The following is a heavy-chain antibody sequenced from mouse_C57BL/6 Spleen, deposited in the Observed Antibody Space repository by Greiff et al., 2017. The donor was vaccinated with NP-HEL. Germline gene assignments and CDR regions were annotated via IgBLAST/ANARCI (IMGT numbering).Heavy chain of an antibody. D-gene: IGHD2-4*01. CDR1: GYTFTDYY. J-gene: IGHJ3*01. CDR2: INPNNGGT. Sequence: EVQLQQSGPDLVKPGASVKISCKAPGYTFTDYYMNWVKQSHGKSLEWIGDINPNNGGTSYNQKFKGKATLTVDKSSSTAYMELRSLTSEDSAVYYCASDRITRAWFAYWGQGTLVTVAA. CDR3: ASDRITRAWFAY. V-gene: IGHV1-26*01.